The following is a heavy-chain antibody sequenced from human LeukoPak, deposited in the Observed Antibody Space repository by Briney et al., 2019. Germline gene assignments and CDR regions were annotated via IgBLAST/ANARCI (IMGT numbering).Heavy chain of an antibody. Sequence: GGSLRLSCAASGFTFSSTAMSWVRQAPGKGLEWVSGITGSGGSSYYADSVKGRFTISRDNSKNTLYLQMNSLRAEDTAVYYCAKRGILTGYRYYFDYWGQGTLVTASS. V-gene: IGHV3-23*01. D-gene: IGHD3-9*01. CDR1: GFTFSSTA. CDR2: ITGSGGSS. CDR3: AKRGILTGYRYYFDY. J-gene: IGHJ4*02.